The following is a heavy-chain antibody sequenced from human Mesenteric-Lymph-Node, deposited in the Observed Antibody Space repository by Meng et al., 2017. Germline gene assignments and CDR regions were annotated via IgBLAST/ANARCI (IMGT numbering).Heavy chain of an antibody. D-gene: IGHD3-22*01. J-gene: IGHJ1*01. CDR3: ATDLYYDRRGGLN. CDR1: GYTLNELS. Sequence: GNAGEWVNKPGAQCKASCKVYGYTLNELSMPWVRKAPGKGLEWMGGFDPEDGETIYAQKFQGRVTMTEDTSTDTAYMELSSLRSEDTAVYYCATDLYYDRRGGLNWGQGTLVTVSS. V-gene: IGHV1-24*01. CDR2: FDPEDGET.